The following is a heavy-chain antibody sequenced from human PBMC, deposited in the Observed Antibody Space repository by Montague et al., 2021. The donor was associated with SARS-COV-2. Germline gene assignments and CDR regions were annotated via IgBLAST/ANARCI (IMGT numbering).Heavy chain of an antibody. Sequence: SVKVSCKGYGYTFGIYSITWLRQAPGQGLEWMGWISPFNGHTNYAQNVRGRVTMTTDTSTSTAYMELRRLRSDDTAVYFCARDESSSNWNYYYGMDVWGQGTAVTVSS. CDR2: ISPFNGHT. CDR3: ARDESSSNWNYYYGMDV. CDR1: GYTFGIYS. J-gene: IGHJ6*02. V-gene: IGHV1-18*01. D-gene: IGHD1-20*01.